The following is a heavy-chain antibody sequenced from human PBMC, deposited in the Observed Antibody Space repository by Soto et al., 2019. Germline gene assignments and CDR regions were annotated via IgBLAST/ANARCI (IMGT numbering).Heavy chain of an antibody. CDR1: GYTFTSYG. CDR2: ISAYNGNT. D-gene: IGHD1-26*01. J-gene: IGHJ3*02. Sequence: ASVKVSCKASGYTFTSYGISWVRQAPGQGLEWMGWISAYNGNTNYAQKLQGRVTVTTDTSTSTAYMELRSLRSDDTAVYYCARDLGLVGAENAFDIWGQGTMVTVS. CDR3: ARDLGLVGAENAFDI. V-gene: IGHV1-18*01.